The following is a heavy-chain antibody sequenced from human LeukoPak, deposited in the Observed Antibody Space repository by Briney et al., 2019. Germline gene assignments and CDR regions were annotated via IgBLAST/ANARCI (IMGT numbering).Heavy chain of an antibody. CDR1: GGTFSSYA. V-gene: IGHV1-69*13. Sequence: SVKVSCKASGGTFSSYAISWVRQAPGQGLEWMGGIIPIFGTANYAQKFQGRVTITADESTSTAYMELSSLRSEDTAVYYCASCVLPSSRDSDVNWFDPWGQGTLVTVSS. CDR3: ASCVLPSSRDSDVNWFDP. D-gene: IGHD5-24*01. CDR2: IIPIFGTA. J-gene: IGHJ5*02.